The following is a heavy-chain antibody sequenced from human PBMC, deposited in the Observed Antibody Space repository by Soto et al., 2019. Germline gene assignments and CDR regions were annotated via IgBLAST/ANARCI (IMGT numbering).Heavy chain of an antibody. D-gene: IGHD6-13*01. J-gene: IGHJ4*02. CDR1: GFTFSSYG. V-gene: IGHV3-33*01. CDR2: IWYDGSNK. CDR3: ARDQLYSSSWSDY. Sequence: QVQLVESGGGVVQPGRSLRLSCAASGFTFSSYGMHWVRQARGKGLEWVAVIWYDGSNKYYADSVKGRFTISRDNSKNTLYLQMNSLRAEDMAVYYCARDQLYSSSWSDYWGQGTLVTVSS.